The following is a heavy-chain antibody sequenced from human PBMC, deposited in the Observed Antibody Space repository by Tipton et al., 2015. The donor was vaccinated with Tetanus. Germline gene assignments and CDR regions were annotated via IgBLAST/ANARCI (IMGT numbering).Heavy chain of an antibody. V-gene: IGHV4-59*01. CDR2: IFHSGST. Sequence: TLSLTCTVSGVSISGYYWSWIRQPAGKGLEWIAYIFHSGSTNYSPSLKSRVAISMDTSKNQISLKLSSVTAADTAVYYCARRSYCSSSRCFDAFDLRGQGTMVTVSS. CDR1: GVSISGYY. CDR3: ARRSYCSSSRCFDAFDL. D-gene: IGHD2-2*01. J-gene: IGHJ3*01.